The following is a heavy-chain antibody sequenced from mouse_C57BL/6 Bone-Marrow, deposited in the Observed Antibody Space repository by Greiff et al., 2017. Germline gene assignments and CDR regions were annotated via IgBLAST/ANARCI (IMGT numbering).Heavy chain of an antibody. CDR3: ARRGYGRDWYFDV. CDR2: IYPRSGNT. D-gene: IGHD1-1*01. J-gene: IGHJ1*03. Sequence: QVQLQQSGAELARPGASVKLSCKASGYTFTSYGISWVKQRTGQGLEWIGEIYPRSGNTYYNEKFKGKATLTADKSSSTAYMELRRLTSEDSAVYFCARRGYGRDWYFDVWGTGTTVTVSS. CDR1: GYTFTSYG. V-gene: IGHV1-81*01.